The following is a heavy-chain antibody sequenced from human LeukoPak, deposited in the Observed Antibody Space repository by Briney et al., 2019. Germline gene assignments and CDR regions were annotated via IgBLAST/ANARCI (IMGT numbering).Heavy chain of an antibody. CDR1: GYSFSSYW. V-gene: IGHV5-51*01. J-gene: IGHJ4*02. D-gene: IGHD3-9*01. CDR2: IYPGDSDT. CDR3: ARQYYDILTGFYIHFDS. Sequence: GESLKISCKGSGYSFSSYWIGWVRQMPGKGLEWLGIIYPGDSDTKYSPSFQGQVTISVDKSISTAYLQWSSLQASDTATYYCARQYYDILTGFYIHFDSWGQGTLVTVSS.